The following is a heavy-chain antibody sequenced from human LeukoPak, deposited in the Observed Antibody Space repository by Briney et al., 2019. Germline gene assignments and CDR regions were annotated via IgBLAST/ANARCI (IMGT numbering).Heavy chain of an antibody. J-gene: IGHJ4*02. D-gene: IGHD1-26*01. CDR1: GLTSSDYY. CDR2: ISGSGSDI. V-gene: IGHV3-11*04. Sequence: GGSLRLSCVASGLTSSDYYMGWIRQAPGRGLEWLSYISGSGSDINYAESVRGRFAISRDNAKNSLYLQLNSLRPEDTAVCYCATGPQIREPAYWGQGTLVTVSS. CDR3: ATGPQIREPAY.